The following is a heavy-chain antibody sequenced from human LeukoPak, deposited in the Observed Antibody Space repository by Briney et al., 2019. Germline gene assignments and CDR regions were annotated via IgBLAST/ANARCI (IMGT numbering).Heavy chain of an antibody. CDR2: IKQDGSEK. Sequence: GGSLRLSCAASGFTFSNYWMSWVRQAPGKGLEWVANIKQDGSEKYYVDFVKGRFTISRDNAKNSLYLQMNSLRGDDTAVYYCARDRYSSTWGQGTLVTVSS. D-gene: IGHD6-13*01. J-gene: IGHJ5*02. CDR1: GFTFSNYW. V-gene: IGHV3-7*01. CDR3: ARDRYSST.